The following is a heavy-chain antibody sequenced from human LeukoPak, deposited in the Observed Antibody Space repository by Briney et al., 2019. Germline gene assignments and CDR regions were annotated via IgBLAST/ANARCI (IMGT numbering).Heavy chain of an antibody. D-gene: IGHD3-10*01. J-gene: IGHJ4*02. CDR2: ISWDGSGE. Sequence: GGSLRLSCAASGFPFRSYGMHWVRQAPGKGLEWVAGISWDGSGESYADSVKGRFTITRDNSQNRLYLKMNSLRIEDTAPFYCAKYRFGSQDPFGHGGQGNQVTVSS. CDR3: AKYRFGSQDPFGH. V-gene: IGHV3-30*18. CDR1: GFPFRSYG.